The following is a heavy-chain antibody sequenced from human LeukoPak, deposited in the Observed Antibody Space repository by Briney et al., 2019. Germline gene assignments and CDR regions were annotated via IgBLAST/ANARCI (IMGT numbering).Heavy chain of an antibody. D-gene: IGHD3-22*01. CDR3: TRSNYYDGSGPDY. CDR1: GYSFTNYW. J-gene: IGHJ4*02. CDR2: IYPGDSDT. Sequence: GESLKISCKVSGYSFTNYWIAWVRQMPGKGLEWMGIIYPGDSDTKYSPSFQGQVAISADKSISTAYLQWSSLKASDTAMYYCTRSNYYDGSGPDYWGQGTLVTVSS. V-gene: IGHV5-51*01.